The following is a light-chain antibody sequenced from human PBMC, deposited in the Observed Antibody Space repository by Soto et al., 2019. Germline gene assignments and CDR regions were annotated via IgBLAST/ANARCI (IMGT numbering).Light chain of an antibody. CDR3: AAWDDSLSGLVV. CDR2: RNN. Sequence: QSVLTQPPSASGTPGQRVTISCSGSSSNIGSNYVSWYQQLPGTAPKLLIDRNNQRPSGVPDRFSGSKSGTSASLAISGLRSEDEADYYCAAWDDSLSGLVVFCGGTKLTVL. V-gene: IGLV1-47*01. CDR1: SSNIGSNY. J-gene: IGLJ2*01.